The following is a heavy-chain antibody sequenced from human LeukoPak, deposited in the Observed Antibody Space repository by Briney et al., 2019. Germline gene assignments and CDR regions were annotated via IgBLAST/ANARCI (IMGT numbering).Heavy chain of an antibody. CDR2: ITNNNGAM. J-gene: IGHJ4*02. CDR1: GFTFSDYY. CDR3: ARHVVAVGFDY. D-gene: IGHD3-22*01. V-gene: IGHV3-11*04. Sequence: GGSLRLSCAASGFTFSDYYMGWIRQAPGKGLEWISYITNNNGAMFYAGSLEGRFTIFRDNAKNSLYLQMNSLRPDDTAVYYCARHVVAVGFDYWGQGTLVTVSS.